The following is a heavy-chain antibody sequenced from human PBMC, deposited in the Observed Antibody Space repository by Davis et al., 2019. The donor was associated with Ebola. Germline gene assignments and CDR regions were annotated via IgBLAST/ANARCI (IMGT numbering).Heavy chain of an antibody. CDR3: ARGDGDYGLDV. V-gene: IGHV5-51*01. Sequence: GESLKISCKGSGYTFTNYWIGRVRQMPGKGLEWMGIIYPGDSDTRYSPSFQGQVTISADKSISTAYLRWTSLKASDTAMYYCARGDGDYGLDVWGQGTTVTVSS. D-gene: IGHD3-16*01. J-gene: IGHJ6*02. CDR2: IYPGDSDT. CDR1: GYTFTNYW.